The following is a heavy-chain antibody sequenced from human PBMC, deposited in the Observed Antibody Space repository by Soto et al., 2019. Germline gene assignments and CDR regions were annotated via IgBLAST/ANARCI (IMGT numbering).Heavy chain of an antibody. D-gene: IGHD3-22*01. CDR1: GFSLSTTGVG. CDR2: IYWDNDK. CDR3: AHRLCDASCYWDVGYFDY. Sequence: QITLTESGPTVVKPTETLTLTCSFSGFSLSTTGVGVGWIRQPPGKALECLALIYWDNDKRYSPSLKSRLAITKDTSKNQVVLRMTNMDPVDTATYYCAHRLCDASCYWDVGYFDYWGQGALVTVSS. V-gene: IGHV2-5*02. J-gene: IGHJ4*02.